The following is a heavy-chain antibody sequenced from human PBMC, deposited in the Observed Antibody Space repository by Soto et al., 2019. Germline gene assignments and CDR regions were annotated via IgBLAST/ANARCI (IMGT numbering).Heavy chain of an antibody. CDR2: INHSGST. J-gene: IGHJ4*02. V-gene: IGHV4-34*01. Sequence: SETLSLTCAVYGGSFSGYYWSWIRQPPGKGLEWIGEINHSGSTNYNPSLKSRVTISVDTSKNQFSLKLSSVTAADTAVYYCASLGRSGYCSGGSCYQTDYWGQGTLVTVSS. D-gene: IGHD2-15*01. CDR3: ASLGRSGYCSGGSCYQTDY. CDR1: GGSFSGYY.